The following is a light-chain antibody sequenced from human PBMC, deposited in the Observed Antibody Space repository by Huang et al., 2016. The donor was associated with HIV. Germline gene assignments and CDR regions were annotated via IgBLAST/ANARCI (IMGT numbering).Light chain of an antibody. V-gene: IGKV3-15*01. CDR1: QTVNSN. CDR3: QQYDAWPFT. CDR2: GAS. J-gene: IGKJ2*01. Sequence: IVMTQSPATMSVSPGESATLTCRVSQTVNSNLAWYQQKPGQPPRLLIYGASTRATGIPARFSGSGSGTEFTLTIGSLQSEDFAIYYCQQYDAWPFTFGQGTKLETK.